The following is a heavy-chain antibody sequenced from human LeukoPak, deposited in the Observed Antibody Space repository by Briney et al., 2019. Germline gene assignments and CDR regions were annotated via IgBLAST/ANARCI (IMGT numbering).Heavy chain of an antibody. D-gene: IGHD3-3*01. CDR3: AVGITILGVAASFDS. CDR1: GASYNAYY. J-gene: IGHJ4*02. CDR2: IDHRGTA. V-gene: IGHV4-34*01. Sequence: SETLSLTCAVYGASYNAYYWSWIRQPPGKGLEWIGDIDHRGTATYNPSLKGRLTISADASKNQFSLKLNSVTDADTAVYYCAVGITILGVAASFDSWGQGNLVIVSS.